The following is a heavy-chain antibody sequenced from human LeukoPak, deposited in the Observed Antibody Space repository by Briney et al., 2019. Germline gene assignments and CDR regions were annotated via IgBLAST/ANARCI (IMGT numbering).Heavy chain of an antibody. D-gene: IGHD6-13*01. J-gene: IGHJ5*02. V-gene: IGHV4-30-4*07. CDR2: IHDSGST. CDR1: GGSISSGGYS. CDR3: ARVVAAAGNNWFDP. Sequence: PSETLSLTCAVSGGSISSGGYSWSWIRQTPGKGLGWIAYIHDSGSTYYNPSLKSRVSISIDTSKNQFSLKLNSVTAADTAVYYCARVVAAAGNNWFDPWGQGTLVTVSS.